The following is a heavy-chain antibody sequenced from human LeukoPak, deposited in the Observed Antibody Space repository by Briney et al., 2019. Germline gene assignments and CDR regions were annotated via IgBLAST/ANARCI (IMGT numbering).Heavy chain of an antibody. J-gene: IGHJ3*02. CDR3: VKERAPFDAFDI. Sequence: GGSLRLSCAAYGFIFRNYGMHWLRQTPGKGLEGVAVIWSNGINKYYTDSVKGRFITSRDNSENTLSLQMNDLRVEDTAVYYCVKERAPFDAFDIWGQGTVVTVS. CDR1: GFIFRNYG. CDR2: IWSNGINK. V-gene: IGHV3-33*06.